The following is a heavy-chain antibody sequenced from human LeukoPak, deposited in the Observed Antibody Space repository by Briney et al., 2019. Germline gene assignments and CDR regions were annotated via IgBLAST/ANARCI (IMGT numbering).Heavy chain of an antibody. V-gene: IGHV3-74*01. D-gene: IGHD2-2*01. CDR2: INSDGSST. CDR3: ARDHCSSTSCYDDYYYYMDV. CDR1: GFTFSSYW. J-gene: IGHJ6*03. Sequence: GGSLRLSCAASGFTFSSYWMHWVRQAPGKGLVWVSRINSDGSSTSYADSVKGRFTISRDNAKNTLYLQMNSLRAEDTAVYYCARDHCSSTSCYDDYYYYMDVWGKGTTVTVSS.